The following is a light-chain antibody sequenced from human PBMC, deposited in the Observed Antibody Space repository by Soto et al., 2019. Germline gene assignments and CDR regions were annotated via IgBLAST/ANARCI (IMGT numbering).Light chain of an antibody. CDR3: SSFTSSSTEV. CDR1: SSDVGGYNY. J-gene: IGLJ3*02. V-gene: IGLV2-14*01. Sequence: QSVLTQPASVSGSPGQSITISCTGTSSDVGGYNYVSWYRQHPGKAPKLMIYEVSNRPSGVSNRFSGSKPGNTASLTISGLQAEDAADYYCSSFTSSSTEVFGGGTKVTVL. CDR2: EVS.